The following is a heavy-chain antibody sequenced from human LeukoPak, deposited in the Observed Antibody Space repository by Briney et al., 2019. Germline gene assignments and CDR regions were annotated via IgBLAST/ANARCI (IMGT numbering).Heavy chain of an antibody. CDR2: IYTSGST. Sequence: SETLSLTCTVSGGSISSYYWSWIRQPAGKGLEWIGRIYTSGSTNYNPSLKSRVTMSVDTSKNQFSLKLSSVTAADTAVYYCARDGGPIAVAGYYYYGMDVWGQGTTVTVSS. J-gene: IGHJ6*02. CDR3: ARDGGPIAVAGYYYYGMDV. D-gene: IGHD6-19*01. CDR1: GGSISSYY. V-gene: IGHV4-4*07.